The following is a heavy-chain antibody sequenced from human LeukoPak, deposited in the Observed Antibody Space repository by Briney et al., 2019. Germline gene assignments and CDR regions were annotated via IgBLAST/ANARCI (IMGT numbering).Heavy chain of an antibody. CDR3: ARAGYSYGYVDYYYYYMDV. V-gene: IGHV3-21*01. Sequence: GGSLRLSRAASGFTFSSYSMNWVRQAPGKGLEWVSSISSSSSYIYYADSVKGRFTISRDNAKNSLYLQMNSLRAEDTAVYYCARAGYSYGYVDYYYYYMDVWGKGTTVTVSS. D-gene: IGHD5-18*01. CDR1: GFTFSSYS. CDR2: ISSSSSYI. J-gene: IGHJ6*03.